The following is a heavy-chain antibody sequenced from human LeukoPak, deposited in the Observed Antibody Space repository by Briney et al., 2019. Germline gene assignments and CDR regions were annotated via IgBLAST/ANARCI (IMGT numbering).Heavy chain of an antibody. V-gene: IGHV4-39*07. D-gene: IGHD4-17*01. Sequence: SETLSLTCTVSGDSISSSSYYWVWIRQPPGKGLEWIGSIYYSGSTYYNPSLKSRVTISVDTSKNQFSLKLSSVTAADTAVYYCARTRYGDYINWGQGTLVTVSS. CDR3: ARTRYGDYIN. J-gene: IGHJ4*02. CDR2: IYYSGST. CDR1: GDSISSSSYY.